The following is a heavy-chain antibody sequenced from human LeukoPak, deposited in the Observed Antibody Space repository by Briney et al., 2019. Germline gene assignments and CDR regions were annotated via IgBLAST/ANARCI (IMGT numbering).Heavy chain of an antibody. D-gene: IGHD6-13*01. CDR3: ARDHKSRAAAGLRIDY. CDR1: GFTFTSYA. Sequence: PGGSLRLSCAASGFTFTSYAMGWVRQAPGKGLEWVSGISAGGGGTYYADSVKGRFTISRDNPKNTLYLQMNSLRAEDTAVYYCARDHKSRAAAGLRIDYWGQGTLVTVSS. CDR2: ISAGGGGT. J-gene: IGHJ4*02. V-gene: IGHV3-23*01.